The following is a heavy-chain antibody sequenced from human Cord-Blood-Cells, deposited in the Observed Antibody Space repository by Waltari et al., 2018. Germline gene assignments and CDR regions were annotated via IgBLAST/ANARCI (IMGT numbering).Heavy chain of an antibody. CDR2: IIPILGIA. CDR3: ARSEVQAPPGY. D-gene: IGHD3-10*01. CDR1: GGPFRSYT. Sequence: QVQLVQSGAEVKKPGSSVTVSCKASGGPFRSYTLSWVRQAPGQGLEWMGRIIPILGIANYAQKFQGRVTITADKSTSTAYMELSSLRSEDTAVYYCARSEVQAPPGYWGQGTLVTVSS. V-gene: IGHV1-69*02. J-gene: IGHJ4*02.